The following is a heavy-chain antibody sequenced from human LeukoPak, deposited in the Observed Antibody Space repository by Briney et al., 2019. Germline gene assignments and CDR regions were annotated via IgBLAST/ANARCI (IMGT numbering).Heavy chain of an antibody. J-gene: IGHJ4*02. CDR1: GGSISSYY. Sequence: SETLSLTCTVSGGSISSYYWSWIRQPPGKGLEWIGYIYYSGSTNYNPSLKSRVTISVDTSKNQFSLKLSSVTAADTAVYYCARVVRAAAGHPYYFDYWGQGTLVTVSS. V-gene: IGHV4-59*12. CDR3: ARVVRAAAGHPYYFDY. D-gene: IGHD6-13*01. CDR2: IYYSGST.